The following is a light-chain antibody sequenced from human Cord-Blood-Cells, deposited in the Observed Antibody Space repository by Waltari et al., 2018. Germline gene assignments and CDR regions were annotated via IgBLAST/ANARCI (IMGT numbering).Light chain of an antibody. Sequence: DIQMTKSPSSLSASVGDRVTITCRASQSISSYLNWYQQKPGKAPQHLIYAASSLQSGVPSRFSGSGSGTDFTLTISSLQPEDFATYYCQQSYSTPQAFGQGTKVEIK. J-gene: IGKJ1*01. CDR1: QSISSY. V-gene: IGKV1-39*01. CDR3: QQSYSTPQA. CDR2: AAS.